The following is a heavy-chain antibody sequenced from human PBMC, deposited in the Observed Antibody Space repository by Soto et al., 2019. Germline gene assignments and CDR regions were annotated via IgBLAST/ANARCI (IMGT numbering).Heavy chain of an antibody. CDR2: INQDESAK. Sequence: EVQLVESGGGLVQPGRSLRLSCRTSGYAFNTHWMSWVRQAPGKGLEWVANINQDESAKYYVDSVEGRFTVSRDNAKTSVSLQMNSLRAEDTAVYYCARGEHSTSSYYYYYGLDVWGQGTTVIVSS. CDR3: ARGEHSTSSYYYYYGLDV. V-gene: IGHV3-7*05. CDR1: GYAFNTHW. J-gene: IGHJ6*02. D-gene: IGHD1-26*01.